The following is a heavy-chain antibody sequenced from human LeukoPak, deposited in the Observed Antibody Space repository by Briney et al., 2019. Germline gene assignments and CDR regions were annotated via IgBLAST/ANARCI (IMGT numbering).Heavy chain of an antibody. Sequence: PSETLSLTCTVSGGSISNNNYYWGWIRQPPGKGLEWIGSMYYSGSTYYNPSLKSRVTISVDTSKNQFSLKLSSVTAADTAVYYCARGRYSSGWFPFDYWGQGTLVTVSS. CDR1: GGSISNNNYY. J-gene: IGHJ4*02. CDR2: MYYSGST. V-gene: IGHV4-39*07. D-gene: IGHD6-19*01. CDR3: ARGRYSSGWFPFDY.